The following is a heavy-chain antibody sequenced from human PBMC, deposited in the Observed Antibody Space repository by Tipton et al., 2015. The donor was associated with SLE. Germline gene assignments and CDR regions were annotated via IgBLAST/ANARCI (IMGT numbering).Heavy chain of an antibody. CDR2: LFTSGTT. V-gene: IGHV4-4*08. Sequence: TLSLTCTVSGGAVSSYYWSWIRQPPGKGLEWIGHLFTSGTTNYNPSLKSRVTISVDTSKNQFSLNLNSVSAADTAVYYCARGSDGEYVRYFDVWGPGTLVTVSS. J-gene: IGHJ2*01. CDR1: GGAVSSYY. CDR3: ARGSDGEYVRYFDV. D-gene: IGHD4-17*01.